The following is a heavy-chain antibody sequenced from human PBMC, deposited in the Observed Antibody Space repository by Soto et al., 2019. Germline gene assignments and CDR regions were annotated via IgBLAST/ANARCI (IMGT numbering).Heavy chain of an antibody. J-gene: IGHJ4*02. CDR3: ARDYGHDCSGSRCYFYF. V-gene: IGHV1-69*01. D-gene: IGHD2-15*01. Sequence: QVQLVQSGAEVKKPGSSVKVSCKASGGTFSSYAISWVRQAPGQGLEWMGGITPIFGTANYGQKFQGRVTITAEESTSTAHMELSSLRSEDTAVYYCARDYGHDCSGSRCYFYFWGQGTLVTVSS. CDR2: ITPIFGTA. CDR1: GGTFSSYA.